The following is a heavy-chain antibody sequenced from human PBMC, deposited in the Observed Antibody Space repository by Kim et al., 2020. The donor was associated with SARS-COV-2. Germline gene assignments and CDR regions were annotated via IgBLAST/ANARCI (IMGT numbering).Heavy chain of an antibody. CDR1: GGTFSSYA. CDR2: IIPIFGTA. J-gene: IGHJ3*02. CDR3: AREVAGCSSTSCYTEAFDI. V-gene: IGHV1-69*13. Sequence: SVKVSCKASGGTFSSYAISWVRQAPGQGLEWMGGIIPIFGTANYAQKFQGRVTITADESTSTAYMELSSLRSEDTAVYYCAREVAGCSSTSCYTEAFDIWGQGQWSPSLQ. D-gene: IGHD2-2*02.